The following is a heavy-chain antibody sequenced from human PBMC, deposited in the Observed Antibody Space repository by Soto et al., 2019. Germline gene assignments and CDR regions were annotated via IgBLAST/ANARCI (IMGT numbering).Heavy chain of an antibody. CDR2: IYYSGST. D-gene: IGHD2-15*01. V-gene: IGHV4-39*02. CDR1: YGSISSSSYY. CDR3: AREDIVVVVAANPSFDY. J-gene: IGHJ4*02. Sequence: TSETLSLTCTVSYGSISSSSYYRGWNRQPPGKGLEWIGSIYYSGSTYYNPSLKSRVTISVDTSKNQFSLKLSSVTAADTAVYYCAREDIVVVVAANPSFDYWGQGTLVTVSS.